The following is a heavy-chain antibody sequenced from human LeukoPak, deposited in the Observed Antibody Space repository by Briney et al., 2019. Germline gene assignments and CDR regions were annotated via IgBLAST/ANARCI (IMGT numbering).Heavy chain of an antibody. CDR3: ARGIAARLLGDWFDP. Sequence: GGSLRLSCAASGFTFSSYGMHWVRQAPGKVLEWVAFIRYDGSNKYYADSVKGRFTISRDNSKNTLYLQMNSLRAEDTAVYYCARGIAARLLGDWFDPWGQGTLVTVSS. J-gene: IGHJ5*02. D-gene: IGHD6-6*01. CDR1: GFTFSSYG. CDR2: IRYDGSNK. V-gene: IGHV3-30*02.